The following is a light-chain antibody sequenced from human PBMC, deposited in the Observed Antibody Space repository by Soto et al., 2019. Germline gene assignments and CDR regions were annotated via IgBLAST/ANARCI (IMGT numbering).Light chain of an antibody. CDR1: QSVSNY. V-gene: IGKV1-39*01. CDR2: AAS. CDR3: QQSYSTPYT. J-gene: IGKJ2*01. Sequence: DIQMTQSPSSLSASVGDRVTITCRASQSVSNYLNWYQQKPGKAPKLLIYAASSLPSGVPSRFSGSGSGTDFTLTISSLQPEDFATYYCQQSYSTPYTFGQGTQLEIK.